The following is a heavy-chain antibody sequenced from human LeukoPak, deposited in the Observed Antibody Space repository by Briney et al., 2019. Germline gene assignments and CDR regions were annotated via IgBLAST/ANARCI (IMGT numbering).Heavy chain of an antibody. V-gene: IGHV3-23*01. CDR1: GFTFSSYA. Sequence: GGSLRLSCAASGFTFSSYAMSWVRQAPGKGLEWVSAISGSGGSTYYADSVKGRFTISRDNSKNTVYLQMNSLRAEDTALYYCAKVFYGSGANGIDVWGQGTTVTVSS. CDR3: AKVFYGSGANGIDV. CDR2: ISGSGGST. D-gene: IGHD3-10*01. J-gene: IGHJ6*02.